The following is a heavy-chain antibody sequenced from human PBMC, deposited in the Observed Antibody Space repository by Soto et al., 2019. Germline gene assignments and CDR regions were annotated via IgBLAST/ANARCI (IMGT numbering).Heavy chain of an antibody. D-gene: IGHD6-19*01. J-gene: IGHJ4*02. CDR1: GFTFSDYY. CDR2: ISSSSYT. CDR3: ARDRVGIAVAHDY. V-gene: IGHV3-11*06. Sequence: GSLRLSCAASGFTFSDYYMSWIRQAPGKGLEWVSYISSSSYTNYADSVKGRFTISRDNAKNSLYLQMNSLRAEDTAVYYCARDRVGIAVAHDYWGQGTLVTVSS.